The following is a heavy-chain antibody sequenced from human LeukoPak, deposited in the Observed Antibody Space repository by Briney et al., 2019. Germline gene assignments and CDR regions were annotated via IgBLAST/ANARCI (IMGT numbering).Heavy chain of an antibody. D-gene: IGHD1-1*01. CDR2: IGTDAKSNTKT. CDR1: GFTFSSYG. CDR3: ARDNWNEAGTFDY. V-gene: IGHV3-48*01. Sequence: GGSLRLSCAASGFTFSSYGLNWVRQAPGEGLEWVSYIGTDAKSNTKTYYADSVKGRFTISRDNAKNSLYLQMNSLRAEDTAVYYCARDNWNEAGTFDYWGQGTLVTVSS. J-gene: IGHJ4*02.